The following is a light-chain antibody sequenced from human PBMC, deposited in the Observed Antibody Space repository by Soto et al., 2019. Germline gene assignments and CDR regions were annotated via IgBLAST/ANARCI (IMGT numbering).Light chain of an antibody. CDR1: QSVSSN. Sequence: EIVMTQSPATLSVSPGERATLSCRASQSVSSNLAWYQQKPGQAPRLLIYGASTRATGIAARFSGSGSGTEFPLTISSPQSEDFAVYYCQHYNNWPRTFGHGTKVQL. V-gene: IGKV3-15*01. J-gene: IGKJ1*01. CDR3: QHYNNWPRT. CDR2: GAS.